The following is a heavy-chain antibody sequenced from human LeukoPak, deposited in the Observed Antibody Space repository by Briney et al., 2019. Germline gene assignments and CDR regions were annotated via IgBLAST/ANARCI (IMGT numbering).Heavy chain of an antibody. CDR1: GFTFGSYV. V-gene: IGHV3-23*01. CDR3: TTARGSGPGYFHH. D-gene: IGHD6-19*01. Sequence: PGGSLRLSCAASGFTFGSYVMTWVRQAPGKGLEWVSTISGSGGSTYYADSVKGRFTISRDNSKNTLYLQMNSLRAEDTAVYYCTTARGSGPGYFHHWGQGTLVTVSS. CDR2: ISGSGGST. J-gene: IGHJ1*01.